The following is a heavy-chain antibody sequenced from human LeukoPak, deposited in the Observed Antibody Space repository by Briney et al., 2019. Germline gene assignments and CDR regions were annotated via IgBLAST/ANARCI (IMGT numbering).Heavy chain of an antibody. V-gene: IGHV4-59*08. CDR2: LAYPGST. CDR3: ARLGTEADYYGLDV. J-gene: IGHJ6*02. CDR1: GGPISSYS. Sequence: SETLSLTCTVSGGPISSYSWSWIRQPPGKGLEWVGYLAYPGSTNDNPSLKSPDSITVDTSKNHLSLKVNSVTAADTAVYYCARLGTEADYYGLDVWGLGTTVTVSS.